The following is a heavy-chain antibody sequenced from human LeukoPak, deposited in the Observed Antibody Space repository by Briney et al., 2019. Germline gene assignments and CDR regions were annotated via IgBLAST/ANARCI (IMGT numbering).Heavy chain of an antibody. CDR1: GYTFTSYG. CDR3: ARTPGITIFGVLIGYDY. D-gene: IGHD3-3*01. V-gene: IGHV1-18*01. J-gene: IGHJ4*02. CDR2: ISAYNGNT. Sequence: GASVKVSCKASGYTFTSYGISWVRQAPGQGLEWMGWISAYNGNTNYAQKLQGRVTMTTDTSTSTAYMELRSLRSDDTAVYYCARTPGITIFGVLIGYDYWGQGTLVTVSS.